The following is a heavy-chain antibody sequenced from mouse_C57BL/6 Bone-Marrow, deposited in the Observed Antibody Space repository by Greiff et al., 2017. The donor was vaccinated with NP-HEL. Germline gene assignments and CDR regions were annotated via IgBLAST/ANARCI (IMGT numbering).Heavy chain of an antibody. V-gene: IGHV7-3*01. CDR2: IRNKANGYTT. CDR1: GFTFTDYY. D-gene: IGHD3-3*01. CDR3: ERGLRAFDY. Sequence: EVQLVESGGGLVQPGGSLSLSCAASGFTFTDYYMSWVRQPPGKALEWLGFIRNKANGYTTEYSASVKGRFTISRDNSQSILYLQMNALRAEDSATYYWERGLRAFDYWGQGTTLTVSA. J-gene: IGHJ2*01.